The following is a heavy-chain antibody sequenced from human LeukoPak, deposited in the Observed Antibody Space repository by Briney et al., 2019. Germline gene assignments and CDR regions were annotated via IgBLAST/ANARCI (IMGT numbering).Heavy chain of an antibody. Sequence: GGSLRLSCAASGFTFSSYGMSWVRQAPGKGLEWVSAISGSGGSTYYADSVKGRFTISRDNSKNTLYLQMNSLRAEDTAVYYCAKPGAYCSGGSCYSAEEQFDYWGQGTLVTVSS. CDR3: AKPGAYCSGGSCYSAEEQFDY. D-gene: IGHD2-15*01. CDR1: GFTFSSYG. J-gene: IGHJ4*02. CDR2: ISGSGGST. V-gene: IGHV3-23*01.